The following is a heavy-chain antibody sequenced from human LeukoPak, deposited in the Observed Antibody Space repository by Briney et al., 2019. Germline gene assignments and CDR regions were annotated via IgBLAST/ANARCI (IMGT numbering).Heavy chain of an antibody. CDR3: ARQGGGFWYFDL. V-gene: IGHV4-34*01. Sequence: GSLRLSCAASGFTFSSYAMSWVRQAPGKGLEWIGEINHSGSTNYNPSLKSRVTISVDTSKNQFSLKLSSVTAADTAVYYCARQGGGFWYFDLWGRGTLVTVSS. J-gene: IGHJ2*01. D-gene: IGHD6-25*01. CDR1: GFTFSSYA. CDR2: INHSGST.